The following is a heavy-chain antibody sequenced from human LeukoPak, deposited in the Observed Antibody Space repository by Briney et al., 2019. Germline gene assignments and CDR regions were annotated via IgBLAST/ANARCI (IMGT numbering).Heavy chain of an antibody. CDR2: IWYDGGNK. CDR1: GFTFSNYG. D-gene: IGHD2-2*02. V-gene: IGHV3-30*02. Sequence: GGSLRLSCAASGFTFSNYGMHWVRQAPGKGLEWMAFIWYDGGNKNYADSVTSRITITRDNSKNTLYLQMNSLRPEDTAVYYCARDSSAGCYNCAFDIWGRGTMITVSS. CDR3: ARDSSAGCYNCAFDI. J-gene: IGHJ3*02.